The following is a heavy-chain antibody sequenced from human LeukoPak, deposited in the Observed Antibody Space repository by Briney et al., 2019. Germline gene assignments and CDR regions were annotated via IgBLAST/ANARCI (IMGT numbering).Heavy chain of an antibody. CDR3: ARVVVVAAYEYFQH. D-gene: IGHD2-15*01. CDR1: GGTFSNYA. J-gene: IGHJ1*01. V-gene: IGHV1-69*06. Sequence: SVKVSCKASGGTFSNYAISWVRQAPGQGLEWMGGIIPIFGTANYAQKFRGRVTITADKSTRTAYMELSSLRSEDTAVYYCARVVVVAAYEYFQHWGQGTLVTVSS. CDR2: IIPIFGTA.